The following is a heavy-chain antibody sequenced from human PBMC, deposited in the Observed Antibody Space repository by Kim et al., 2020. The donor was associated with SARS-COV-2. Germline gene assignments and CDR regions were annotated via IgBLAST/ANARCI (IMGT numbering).Heavy chain of an antibody. V-gene: IGHV6-1*01. D-gene: IGHD2-8*01. CDR2: NY. CDR3: ARGTHASGSDY. J-gene: IGHJ4*02. Sequence: NYEYAVSVKGRITVNPDTSKNQFSLQLNSVTPEDTAVYYCARGTHASGSDYWGQGTLVTVSS.